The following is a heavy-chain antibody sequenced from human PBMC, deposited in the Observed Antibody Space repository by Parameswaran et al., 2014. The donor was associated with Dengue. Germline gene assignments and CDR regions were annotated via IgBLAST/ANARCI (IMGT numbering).Heavy chain of an antibody. CDR3: AGDGYCSSRTCFALKY. J-gene: IGHJ4*02. D-gene: IGHD2-2*03. CDR2: IVPTFGTA. Sequence: WVRQAPGQGLEWMGSIVPTFGTAYYAQKLQGRVTISTDESTSTAYLELSSLKSEDTAVYYCAGDGYCSSRTCFALKYWGQGTQVTVSS. V-gene: IGHV1-69*05.